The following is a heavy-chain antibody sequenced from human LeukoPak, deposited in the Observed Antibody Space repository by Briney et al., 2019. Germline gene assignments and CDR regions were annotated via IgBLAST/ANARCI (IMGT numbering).Heavy chain of an antibody. CDR1: GGSISSYH. Sequence: SETLSLTCSVSGGSISSYHWSWIRQPPGKGLEWIGNMYYSGSTNYNPSLRSRVTISVDTSKNQFSLKLSSVIAADTAVYYCARLRNYYDRSGYKQLWFDPWGQGTLVTVSS. V-gene: IGHV4-59*01. CDR3: ARLRNYYDRSGYKQLWFDP. D-gene: IGHD3-22*01. J-gene: IGHJ5*02. CDR2: MYYSGST.